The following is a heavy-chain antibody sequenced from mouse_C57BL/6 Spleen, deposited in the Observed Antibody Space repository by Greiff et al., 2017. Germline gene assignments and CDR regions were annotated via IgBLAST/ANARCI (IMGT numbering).Heavy chain of an antibody. CDR1: GFTFSDYG. Sequence: EVQRVESGGGLVKPGGSLKLSCAASGFTFSDYGMHWVRQAPEKGLEWVAYISSGSSTIYYADTVKGRFTISRDNAKNTLFLQMTSLRSEDTAMYYCARHGYYGGNYAMDYWGQGTSVTVSS. J-gene: IGHJ4*01. CDR2: ISSGSSTI. D-gene: IGHD2-3*01. CDR3: ARHGYYGGNYAMDY. V-gene: IGHV5-17*01.